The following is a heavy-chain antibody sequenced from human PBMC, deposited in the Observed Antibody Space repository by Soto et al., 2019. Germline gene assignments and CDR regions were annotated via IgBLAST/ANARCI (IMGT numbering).Heavy chain of an antibody. CDR3: ARDPIFYYASSGYGGSYFDY. V-gene: IGHV4-30-4*01. J-gene: IGHJ4*02. Sequence: PSETLSLTCAVSGASVTSDDYYWSWIRQPPGKGLEWIGYIYHSGSTYYNPSLKSRVSISIDTSQNQFSLKLISLTAADTAVYYCARDPIFYYASSGYGGSYFDYWGQGSRVTAPQ. CDR1: GASVTSDDYY. CDR2: IYHSGST. D-gene: IGHD3-22*01.